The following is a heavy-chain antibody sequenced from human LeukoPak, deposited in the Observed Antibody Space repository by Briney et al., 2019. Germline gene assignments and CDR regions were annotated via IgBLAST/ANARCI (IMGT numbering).Heavy chain of an antibody. J-gene: IGHJ5*02. D-gene: IGHD6-19*01. V-gene: IGHV3-30*02. CDR3: AKGTQWLQDT. CDR1: GFTFSNYG. CDR2: IRYDGSKK. Sequence: GGSLRLSCTASGFTFSNYGMHWVRQAPGKGQEWVTFIRYDGSKKYYADSVKGRFTISRDNSKNTLYLQMHSLKTVDTAVYYCAKGTQWLQDTWGQGTLVTVSS.